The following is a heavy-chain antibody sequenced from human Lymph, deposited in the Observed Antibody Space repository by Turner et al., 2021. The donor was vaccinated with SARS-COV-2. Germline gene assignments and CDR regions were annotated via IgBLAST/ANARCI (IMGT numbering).Heavy chain of an antibody. D-gene: IGHD3-22*01. Sequence: EVQLLESGGGLVQPGGSLSLPCAASGFTFSSYAMSWVRQAPGKGLEWVSAISGSGGDTYYADSVKGRFTISRDNSKNTLYLQMNSLRAEDTAVYYCAKGVRGAMIVVVIPYFDYWGQGTLVTVSS. V-gene: IGHV3-23*01. J-gene: IGHJ4*02. CDR2: ISGSGGDT. CDR1: GFTFSSYA. CDR3: AKGVRGAMIVVVIPYFDY.